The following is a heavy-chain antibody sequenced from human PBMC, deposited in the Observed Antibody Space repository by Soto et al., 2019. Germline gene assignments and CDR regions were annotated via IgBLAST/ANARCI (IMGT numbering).Heavy chain of an antibody. CDR2: VRGNGDPP. D-gene: IGHD5-12*01. CDR3: VKSRGGNNFDFFD. V-gene: IGHV3-64D*06. J-gene: IGHJ4*02. CDR1: GFTFSSYA. Sequence: GGSLRLSCSASGFTFSSYAMHWVRQAPGKGLEYVSGVRGNGDPPFYADSVKGRFSISRDNSKNTLYLQMSGLSADDTAVYYCVKSRGGNNFDFFDWGEGALVTVSS.